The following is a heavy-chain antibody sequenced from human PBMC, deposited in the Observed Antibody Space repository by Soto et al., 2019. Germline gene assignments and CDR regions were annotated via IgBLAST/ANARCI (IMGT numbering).Heavy chain of an antibody. D-gene: IGHD1-1*01. Sequence: DVQLVESGGGLIQPGGSLRLSCEASGLTVTGKKYVAWVRQAPGKGLEWVSGVYDTDGIYYADSVKGRFTSSRDNSKTIVYLEMNSLTPDDTAVYYCATWRLLEHAYDIWGLGTTVTVSS. V-gene: IGHV3-53*01. J-gene: IGHJ3*02. CDR1: GLTVTGKKY. CDR3: ATWRLLEHAYDI. CDR2: VYDTDGI.